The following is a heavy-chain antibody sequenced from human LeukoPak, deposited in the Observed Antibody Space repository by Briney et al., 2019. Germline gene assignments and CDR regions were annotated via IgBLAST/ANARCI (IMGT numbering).Heavy chain of an antibody. Sequence: GGTLRLSCAASGFTFNTFNMNWVRQAPGKGLEWVSSITSGGDYIYYSDSVKGRFTTSRDNAKNSLSLQLNSLRVEDTAVYYCARGHYDVLAASYKWTPDYWGQGTLVTVSS. CDR3: ARGHYDVLAASYKWTPDY. J-gene: IGHJ4*02. CDR2: ITSGGDYI. CDR1: GFTFNTFN. V-gene: IGHV3-21*04. D-gene: IGHD3-9*01.